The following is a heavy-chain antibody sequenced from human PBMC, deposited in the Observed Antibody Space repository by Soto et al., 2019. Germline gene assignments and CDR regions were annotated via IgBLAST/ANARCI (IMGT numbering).Heavy chain of an antibody. CDR3: ARQAGSATVTKRLGAFDI. V-gene: IGHV1-2*04. Sequence: ASVKVSCKASGYTFTGYYMHWVRQAPGQGLEWMGWINPNSGGTNYAQKFQGWVTMTRDTSISTAYMELSRLGSDDTAVYYCARQAGSATVTKRLGAFDIWGQGTMVTVSS. J-gene: IGHJ3*02. CDR2: INPNSGGT. D-gene: IGHD4-17*01. CDR1: GYTFTGYY.